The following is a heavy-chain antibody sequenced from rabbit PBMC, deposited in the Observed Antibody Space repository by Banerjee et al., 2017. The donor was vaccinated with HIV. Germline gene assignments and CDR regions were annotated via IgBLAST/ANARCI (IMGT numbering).Heavy chain of an antibody. CDR2: IYAGSGST. CDR3: ASNSIVVAGIPIFNL. J-gene: IGHJ4*01. V-gene: IGHV1S45*01. Sequence: QEQLEESGGDLVQPEGSLTLTCTASGFSFSTSYYMCWVRQAPGKGLEWIGCIYAGSGSTYYARWAKGRFTISKTSSTTVTLQMTSLTAADTATYFCASNSIVVAGIPIFNLWGQGTLVTVS. CDR1: GFSFSTSYY. D-gene: IGHD4-1*01.